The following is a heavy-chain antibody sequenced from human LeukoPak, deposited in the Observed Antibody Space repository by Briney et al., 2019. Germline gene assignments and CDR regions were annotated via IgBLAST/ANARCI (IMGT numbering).Heavy chain of an antibody. J-gene: IGHJ5*02. CDR1: GYPFTSYY. Sequence: GASVKVSRKASGYPFTSYYINWVRQAPGQGLEWMGWISAYNGDTNYAQNFQGRVTMTTDTSTDTAYMELRSLRSDDTAVYYCARDGLSYTNPNNWFDPWGQGTLVTVSS. CDR2: ISAYNGDT. D-gene: IGHD2-2*02. CDR3: ARDGLSYTNPNNWFDP. V-gene: IGHV1-18*01.